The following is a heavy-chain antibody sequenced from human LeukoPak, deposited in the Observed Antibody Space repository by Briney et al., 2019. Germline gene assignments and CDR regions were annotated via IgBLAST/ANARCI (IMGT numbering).Heavy chain of an antibody. Sequence: SETLSLTCTVSGGSISSYYWSWIRQPPGKGLEWIGYIYYSGSTNYNPSLKSRVTISVDTSKNQFSLKLSSVAAADTAVYYCARNFRGWSMDVWGQGTTVTVSS. J-gene: IGHJ6*02. CDR2: IYYSGST. CDR1: GGSISSYY. V-gene: IGHV4-59*01. D-gene: IGHD3-10*01. CDR3: ARNFRGWSMDV.